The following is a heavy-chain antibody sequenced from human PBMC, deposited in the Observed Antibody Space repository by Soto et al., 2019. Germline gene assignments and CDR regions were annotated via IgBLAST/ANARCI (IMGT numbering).Heavy chain of an antibody. D-gene: IGHD5-12*01. V-gene: IGHV3-53*01. CDR1: GFTVSSNY. CDR2: IYSGGST. CDR3: ARVRRDGYNLRFDP. Sequence: PGGSLRLSCAASGFTVSSNYMSWVRQAPGKGLEWVSVIYSGGSTYYADSVKGRFTISRDNSKNTLYLQMNSLRAEDTAVYYCARVRRDGYNLRFDPWGQGTLVTVSS. J-gene: IGHJ5*02.